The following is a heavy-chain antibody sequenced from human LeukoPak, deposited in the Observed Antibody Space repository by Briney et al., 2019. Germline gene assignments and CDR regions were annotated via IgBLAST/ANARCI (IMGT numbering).Heavy chain of an antibody. V-gene: IGHV3-20*04. CDR2: INWNGGST. J-gene: IGHJ4*02. CDR1: GFTFDDYG. CDR3: ASLHGGWGTVTEFDY. Sequence: PGGSLRLSCAASGFTFDDYGMSWVRQAPGKGLEWVSGINWNGGSTGYADSVKGRFTISRDNAKSSLYLQMNSLRAEDTALYYCASLHGGWGTVTEFDYWGQGTLVTVSS. D-gene: IGHD4-17*01.